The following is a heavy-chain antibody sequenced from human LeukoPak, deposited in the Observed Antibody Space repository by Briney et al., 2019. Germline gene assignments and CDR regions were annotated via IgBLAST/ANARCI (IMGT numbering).Heavy chain of an antibody. CDR3: AKPPFKGVEPLDY. CDR2: ISGSGGST. V-gene: IGHV3-23*01. Sequence: GGSLRLSCAASGFTFSSYAMSWVRQAPGKGLEWVSAISGSGGSTYYADSVKGRFTISRDNSKNTLYLQMNSLRAEDTAVYYCAKPPFKGVEPLDYWGQETLVTVSS. CDR1: GFTFSSYA. D-gene: IGHD2-8*01. J-gene: IGHJ4*02.